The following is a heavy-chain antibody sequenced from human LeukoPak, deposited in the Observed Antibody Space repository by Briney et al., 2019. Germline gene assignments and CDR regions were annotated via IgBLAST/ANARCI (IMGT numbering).Heavy chain of an antibody. CDR2: INHSGST. Sequence: SETLSLTCAVYGGSFSGYYWSWIRQPPGKGLEWIGEINHSGSTNYNPSLKSRVTISVDTSKNQFSLKLSSVTAADTAVYYCARLLRITYCGGERFCPPAAFDIWGQGTMVTVSS. CDR1: GGSFSGYY. J-gene: IGHJ3*02. D-gene: IGHD2-21*01. V-gene: IGHV4-34*01. CDR3: ARLLRITYCGGERFCPPAAFDI.